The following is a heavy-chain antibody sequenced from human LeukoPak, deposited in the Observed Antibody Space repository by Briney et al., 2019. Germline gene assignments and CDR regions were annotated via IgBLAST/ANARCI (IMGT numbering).Heavy chain of an antibody. Sequence: GGSLRLSYAASGFTFSSYSMNWVRQAPGKGLEWVSSINNNGNYIHYADSVKGRFTISRDNAENSLYLQMNSLRAEDTAIYYCAREHTRAATGTHWFDPWGQGTLVTVSS. CDR2: INNNGNYI. D-gene: IGHD6-13*01. CDR1: GFTFSSYS. J-gene: IGHJ5*02. V-gene: IGHV3-21*06. CDR3: AREHTRAATGTHWFDP.